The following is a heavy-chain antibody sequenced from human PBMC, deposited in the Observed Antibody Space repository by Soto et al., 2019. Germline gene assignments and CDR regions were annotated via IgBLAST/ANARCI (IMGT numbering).Heavy chain of an antibody. CDR3: ARGPPGLLWFGEY. CDR1: GGSISSYY. Sequence: PSETLSLTCTVSGGSISSYYWSLIRQPPGKGLEWIGYISYSGITKYNPSLKSRVTISVDTSKNQFSLKLNSVTAADTAVYYCARGPPGLLWFGEYWGQGTLVTVSS. CDR2: ISYSGIT. D-gene: IGHD3-10*01. J-gene: IGHJ4*02. V-gene: IGHV4-59*01.